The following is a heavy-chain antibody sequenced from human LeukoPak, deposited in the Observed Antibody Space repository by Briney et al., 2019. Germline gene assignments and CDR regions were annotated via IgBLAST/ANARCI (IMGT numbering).Heavy chain of an antibody. D-gene: IGHD3-22*01. CDR3: ARVETYYYDSSGYSDAFDI. CDR2: IYSSGGT. V-gene: IGHV3-66*02. J-gene: IGHJ3*02. Sequence: SGGSLRLSCAASGFTVSSNYMTWVRQAPGKGLEWVSVIYSSGGTYYADSVKGRFTISRDNSKNTLYLHMNSLRAEDTAVCYCARVETYYYDSSGYSDAFDIWGQGTMVTVSS. CDR1: GFTVSSNY.